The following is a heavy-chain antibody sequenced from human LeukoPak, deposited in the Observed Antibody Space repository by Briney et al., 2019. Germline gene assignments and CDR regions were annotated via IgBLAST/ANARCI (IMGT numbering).Heavy chain of an antibody. V-gene: IGHV3-23*01. D-gene: IGHD3-22*01. CDR2: ISGSGGST. Sequence: GGSLRLSCAASGFTFSSYAMSCVRQAPGKGLEWVSAISGSGGSTYYADSGKGRFTISRENSKNTLYLQMNSLRAEDTAVYYCAKDLHGITMIAITGDYYYGMDVWGQGTTVTVSS. CDR3: AKDLHGITMIAITGDYYYGMDV. CDR1: GFTFSSYA. J-gene: IGHJ6*02.